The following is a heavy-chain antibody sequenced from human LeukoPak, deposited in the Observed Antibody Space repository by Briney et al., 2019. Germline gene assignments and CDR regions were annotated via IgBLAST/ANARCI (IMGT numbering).Heavy chain of an antibody. J-gene: IGHJ5*01. V-gene: IGHV3-11*04. CDR2: ISSSGSTI. D-gene: IGHD2-8*02. Sequence: GGSLRLSCAASGFTFSDYYMSWIRQAPGKGLEWVSYISSSGSTIYYADSVKGRFTISRDNVDNVVYLEMNSLGAEDTATYYCARVAVSGPTGWFDSWGQGTLVIVSS. CDR1: GFTFSDYY. CDR3: ARVAVSGPTGWFDS.